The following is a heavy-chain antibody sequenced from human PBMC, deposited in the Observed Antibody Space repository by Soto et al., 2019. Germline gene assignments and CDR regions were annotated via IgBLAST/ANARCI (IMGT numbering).Heavy chain of an antibody. J-gene: IGHJ4*02. D-gene: IGHD5-12*01. CDR3: EHFLYGGYSLDY. V-gene: IGHV2-5*02. Sequence: QITLKESGPTLVKPTQPLTLTCTFSGFSLSTRGVGVAWIRQPPGKALECLALIYCADNQSYSPSLQSRLTITNDTSKNPVVLTMTTSDPLDTAIYDCEHFLYGGYSLDYWGQVTLVTVSS. CDR1: GFSLSTRGVG. CDR2: IYCADNQ.